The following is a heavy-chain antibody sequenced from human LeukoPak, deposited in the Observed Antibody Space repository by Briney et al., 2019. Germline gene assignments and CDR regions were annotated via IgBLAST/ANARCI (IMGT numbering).Heavy chain of an antibody. D-gene: IGHD4-11*01. Sequence: GGSLRLSCVASGFPFIIQGMSWVRQSPGKGLEWVSSISGDRTNTHYADSVKGRFSISRDNSRNTVYLQMNSLTVEDTALYYCANDAGPTGTPFFDRWGQGTLVTVSS. J-gene: IGHJ4*02. CDR2: ISGDRTNT. V-gene: IGHV3-23*01. CDR3: ANDAGPTGTPFFDR. CDR1: GFPFIIQG.